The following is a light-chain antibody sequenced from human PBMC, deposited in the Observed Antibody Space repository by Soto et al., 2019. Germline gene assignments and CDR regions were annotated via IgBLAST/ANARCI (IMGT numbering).Light chain of an antibody. Sequence: DIVMTQSPDSLAVSLGERATINCKSSQNVLYTSNNKNQLAWYQQKPGQPPKLLISWPTTRESVVPDRFSGSRSATTFSLTISRLQAEDGAVYYCHKYHSPPYTVGQGTKLEIK. J-gene: IGKJ2*01. CDR3: HKYHSPPYT. CDR2: WPT. V-gene: IGKV4-1*01. CDR1: QNVLYTSNNKNQ.